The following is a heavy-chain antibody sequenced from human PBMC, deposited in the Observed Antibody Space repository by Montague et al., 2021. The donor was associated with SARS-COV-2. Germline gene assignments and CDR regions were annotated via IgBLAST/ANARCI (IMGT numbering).Heavy chain of an antibody. CDR1: GDPMNGYY. D-gene: IGHD1-26*01. CDR2: IYSSGIT. Sequence: SETLSLTCSVSGDPMNGYYWSWIRQSPGRGLEWIGYIYSSGITSYNPSLKTRLTISVDTSKNRFSLKLNSVTDADTAIYYCARNMLGGATFDLWGQGTLVTVSS. V-gene: IGHV4-59*01. CDR3: ARNMLGGATFDL. J-gene: IGHJ4*02.